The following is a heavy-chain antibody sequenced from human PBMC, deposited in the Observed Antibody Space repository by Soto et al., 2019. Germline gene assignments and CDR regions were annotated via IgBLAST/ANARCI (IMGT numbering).Heavy chain of an antibody. J-gene: IGHJ6*02. D-gene: IGHD2-2*01. CDR3: ASTTGQRQALRYDFGLDV. V-gene: IGHV3-11*06. Sequence: QVQLEESGGGLVEPGGSLRLSCAASGFRVSDNYMTWIRQAPGKGLEWVSYISSSGGYTNYADSVKGRFSISKDNAKNSLSLQIDSLRGEDTAVYFCASTTGQRQALRYDFGLDVWGQGTTVTVSS. CDR2: ISSSGGYT. CDR1: GFRVSDNY.